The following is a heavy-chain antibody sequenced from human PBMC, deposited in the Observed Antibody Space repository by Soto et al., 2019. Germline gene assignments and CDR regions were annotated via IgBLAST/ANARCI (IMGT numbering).Heavy chain of an antibody. CDR2: TYYRSKWYN. Sequence: PSQTLSLTCAISGDSVSSNRSAWNWIRQSPSRVLEWLGMTYYRSKWYNDYAVSVKSRITINPDTSKKQFSLQLNSVTPEDTAVYYCARIWKLELGYYYGMDVWGQGTTVTVSS. J-gene: IGHJ6*02. D-gene: IGHD1-7*01. V-gene: IGHV6-1*01. CDR3: ARIWKLELGYYYGMDV. CDR1: GDSVSSNRSA.